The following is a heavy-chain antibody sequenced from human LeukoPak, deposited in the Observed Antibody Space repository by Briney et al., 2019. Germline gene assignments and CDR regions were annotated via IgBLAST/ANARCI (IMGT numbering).Heavy chain of an antibody. CDR1: GFTFSDYY. V-gene: IGHV3-11*01. CDR3: ASSLFAGTFDY. CDR2: ISSSGSTI. D-gene: IGHD6-13*01. J-gene: IGHJ4*02. Sequence: GGSLRLSCAASGFTFSDYYMSWIRQAPGKGLEWVSYISSSGSTIYYVDSVKGRFTISRDNAKNSLYLQMNSLRAEDTAVYYCASSLFAGTFDYWGQGTLVTVSS.